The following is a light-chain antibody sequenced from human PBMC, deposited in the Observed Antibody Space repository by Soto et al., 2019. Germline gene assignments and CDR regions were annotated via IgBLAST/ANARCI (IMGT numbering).Light chain of an antibody. CDR2: EVN. Sequence: QSVLTQPASVSGSPGQSITISCTGTSSDVAFYNHVSWYQQHPGKAPKLLIYEVNNRPSGVSHRFSGSKSGNTASLTISGLQAEDEADYYCSSFASISTLTFGGGTKLTVL. J-gene: IGLJ2*01. CDR3: SSFASISTLT. V-gene: IGLV2-14*01. CDR1: SSDVAFYNH.